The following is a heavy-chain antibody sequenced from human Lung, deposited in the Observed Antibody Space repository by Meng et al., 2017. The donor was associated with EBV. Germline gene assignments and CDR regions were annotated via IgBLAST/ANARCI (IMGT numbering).Heavy chain of an antibody. Sequence: EVQLVESXXGLIKPGGXLRVSCAASGFTFRNAWMSWVRQAPGKGLEWVGRIKSKTDGGTTDYAAPVKGRFTISRDDSKNTLYLQMNSLKTEDTAVYYCTRWSYGGTAYWGQGTLVNVSS. D-gene: IGHD4-23*01. V-gene: IGHV3-15*01. CDR3: TRWSYGGTAY. CDR2: IKSKTDGGTT. J-gene: IGHJ4*02. CDR1: GFTFRNAW.